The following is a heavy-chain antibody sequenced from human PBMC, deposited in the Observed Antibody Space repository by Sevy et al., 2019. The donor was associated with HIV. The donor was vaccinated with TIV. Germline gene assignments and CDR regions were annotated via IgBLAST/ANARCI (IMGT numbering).Heavy chain of an antibody. J-gene: IGHJ4*02. V-gene: IGHV1-69*13. CDR2: IIPILGTV. D-gene: IGHD2-15*01. CDR1: GGTFSSYG. CDR3: AKTVCSGGSCSRKYFDY. Sequence: ASVKVSCKASGGTFSSYGISWVRQAPGQGLEWMGGIIPILGTVNYAQKFQGRVTITADESTKTAYMELSSLRSEDTAVYYCAKTVCSGGSCSRKYFDYWGQGTLVTVSS.